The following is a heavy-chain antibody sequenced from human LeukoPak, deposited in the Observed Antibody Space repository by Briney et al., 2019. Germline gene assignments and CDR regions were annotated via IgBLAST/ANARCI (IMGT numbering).Heavy chain of an antibody. D-gene: IGHD5-12*01. CDR2: INPNSGGT. V-gene: IGHV1-2*06. CDR1: GYTFTGYY. CDR3: ARDRYSGYDWDFDY. Sequence: ASVKVSCKASGYTFTGYYMHWVRQAPGQGLEWMGRINPNSGGTNYAQKFQGRVTMTRDTSISTAYMELSRLSFDDTAVYYCARDRYSGYDWDFDYWGQGTLVTVSS. J-gene: IGHJ4*02.